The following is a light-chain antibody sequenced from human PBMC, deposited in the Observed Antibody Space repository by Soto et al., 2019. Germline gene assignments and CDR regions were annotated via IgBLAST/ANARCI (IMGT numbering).Light chain of an antibody. CDR2: EVS. Sequence: QSVLTQPASVSGTPGQSITISCTGSNSDVGIYDFVSWYQHHPGRAPKLIVSEVSHRPSGVSNRFSGSKSGNTASLTISGLQSEDEADYYCQSYHSGNVVFGGGTKLTVL. J-gene: IGLJ2*01. V-gene: IGLV2-14*01. CDR3: QSYHSGNVV. CDR1: NSDVGIYDF.